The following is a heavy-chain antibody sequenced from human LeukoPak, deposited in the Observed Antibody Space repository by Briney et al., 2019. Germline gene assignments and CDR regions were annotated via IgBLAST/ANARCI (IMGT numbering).Heavy chain of an antibody. V-gene: IGHV1-2*02. CDR3: ARSPYCLDRSGYCNPLEY. Sequence: ASVKVSCKTSGYMFTTYYPHWVRQAPGQGLEWMGWINPHSGGTNYAQKFQGRVALTTDTSIATVYMELRSLRSDDTALYFCARSPYCLDRSGYCNPLEYWGQGILVTVSS. D-gene: IGHD3-22*01. J-gene: IGHJ4*02. CDR2: INPHSGGT. CDR1: GYMFTTYY.